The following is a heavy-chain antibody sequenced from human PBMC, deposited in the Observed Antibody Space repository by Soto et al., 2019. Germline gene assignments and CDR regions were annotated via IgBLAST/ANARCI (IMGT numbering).Heavy chain of an antibody. V-gene: IGHV3-74*01. Sequence: EVQLVESGGGLVQPGGSLRLSCAGSGFTFSSYWMHWVRRAPGKGLVWVSRINSDGSSTSYADSVKGRFTISRDNAKNTLYLQMNSLRAEDTAVYYCARATYSSGLFDYWGQGTLVTVSS. CDR2: INSDGSST. CDR3: ARATYSSGLFDY. J-gene: IGHJ4*02. D-gene: IGHD6-19*01. CDR1: GFTFSSYW.